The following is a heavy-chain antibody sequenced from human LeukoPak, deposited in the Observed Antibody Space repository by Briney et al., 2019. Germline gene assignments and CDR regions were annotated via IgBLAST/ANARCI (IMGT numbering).Heavy chain of an antibody. CDR3: ARNRSGYAGAAGYSYGYVYYYYMDV. Sequence: SETLSLTCTVSGGSISSSKYYWGWIRQPPGKGLEWIGYIYYSGSTNYNPSLKSRVTISVDTSKNQFSLKLSSVTAADTAVYYCARNRSGYAGAAGYSYGYVYYYYMDVWGKGTTVTVSS. CDR2: IYYSGST. V-gene: IGHV4-61*05. D-gene: IGHD5-18*01. CDR1: GGSISSSKYY. J-gene: IGHJ6*03.